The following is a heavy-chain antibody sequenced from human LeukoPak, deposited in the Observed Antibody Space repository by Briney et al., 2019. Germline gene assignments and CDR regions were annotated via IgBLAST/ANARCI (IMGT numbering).Heavy chain of an antibody. J-gene: IGHJ4*02. V-gene: IGHV3-30*03. CDR1: GFTFSSYG. CDR2: ISYDGRNK. D-gene: IGHD5-12*01. CDR3: ARESQWLRPRGPFDY. Sequence: GGSLRLSWAASGFTFSSYGMHWVRQAPGKGLEWVADISYDGRNKYYADSVKGRFTISRDNSKNTLYLQMNSLRAEDTAVYYCARESQWLRPRGPFDYWAQGTLVTVSS.